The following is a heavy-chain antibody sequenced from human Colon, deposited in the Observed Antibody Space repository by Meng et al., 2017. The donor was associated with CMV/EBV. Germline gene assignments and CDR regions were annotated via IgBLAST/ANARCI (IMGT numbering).Heavy chain of an antibody. J-gene: IGHJ4*02. Sequence: QMQLQQMGGGCAKTSETPSLARGVSGGALSVYYWTWIRQSPGKGLEWIGEINQSGSTNYNPALKSRVTVSVYTSKNQFSLRVTSVTAADSALYYCAREAGPFFGVIVYDSWGQETLVTVSS. CDR3: AREAGPFFGVIVYDS. D-gene: IGHD3-3*01. CDR1: GGALSVYY. CDR2: INQSGST. V-gene: IGHV4-34*01.